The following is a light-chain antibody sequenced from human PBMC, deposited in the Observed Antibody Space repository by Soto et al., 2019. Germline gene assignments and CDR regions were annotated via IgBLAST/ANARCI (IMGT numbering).Light chain of an antibody. CDR1: SSDVGGYTY. J-gene: IGLJ1*01. V-gene: IGLV2-14*01. CDR3: CSYKSRSTLV. CDR2: EVN. Sequence: QSVLTQPASVSGSPGQSITISCTGTSSDVGGYTYVSWYQQHPGKAPKLMIYEVNKRPSGVSNRFSGSKSGNTASLTISGLQAEEEADYYCCSYKSRSTLVFGTGTKVTVL.